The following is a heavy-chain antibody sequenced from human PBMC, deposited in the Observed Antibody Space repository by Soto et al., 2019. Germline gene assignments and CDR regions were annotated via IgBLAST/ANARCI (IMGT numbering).Heavy chain of an antibody. CDR2: IYYSGST. D-gene: IGHD2-15*01. Sequence: SETLSLTCTVSGGSISSYYWSWIRQPPGKGLEWIGYIYYSGSTNYNPSLKSRVTISVDTSKNQFSLKLSSVTAADTAVYYCARRGLLRLRYYYYYYMDVWGKGTTVTVSS. J-gene: IGHJ6*03. CDR1: GGSISSYY. CDR3: ARRGLLRLRYYYYYYMDV. V-gene: IGHV4-59*08.